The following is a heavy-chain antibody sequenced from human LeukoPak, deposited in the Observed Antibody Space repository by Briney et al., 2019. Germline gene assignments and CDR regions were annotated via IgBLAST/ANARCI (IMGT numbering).Heavy chain of an antibody. Sequence: QPGGSQRLSCAASGFTFSSYAMSWVRQAPGKGLEWVSAISGSGGSTYYADSVKGRFTISRDNSKNTLYLQMNSLRDEDTAVYYCARDPYDSSAYGAFDIWGQGTMVTVSS. CDR2: ISGSGGST. V-gene: IGHV3-23*01. J-gene: IGHJ3*02. CDR3: ARDPYDSSAYGAFDI. D-gene: IGHD3-22*01. CDR1: GFTFSSYA.